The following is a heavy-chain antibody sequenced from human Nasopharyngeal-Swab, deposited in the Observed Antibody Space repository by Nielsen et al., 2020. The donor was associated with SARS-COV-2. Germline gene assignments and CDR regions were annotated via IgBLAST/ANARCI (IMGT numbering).Heavy chain of an antibody. D-gene: IGHD1-26*01. J-gene: IGHJ6*03. V-gene: IGHV3-30*03. CDR2: ISNDGSDK. CDR3: ARADRGGSYFSQYYYYMDA. Sequence: WIRQPPGKGLEWVAVISNDGSDKFYADSVKGRFSISRDTSRSAVYLQMNSLRAEDTALYYCARADRGGSYFSQYYYYMDAWGTGTTVTVSS.